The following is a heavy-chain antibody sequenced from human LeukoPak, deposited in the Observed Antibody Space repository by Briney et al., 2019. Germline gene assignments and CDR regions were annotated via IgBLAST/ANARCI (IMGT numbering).Heavy chain of an antibody. J-gene: IGHJ4*02. CDR3: ARLGYDNHYYFDY. CDR1: GFSFTSFW. CDR2: IYPGDSDT. V-gene: IGHV5-51*01. Sequence: GESLKISCKGSGFSFTSFWIGWVRQMPGKGLEWVGMIYPGDSDTRYSPSFQGRVIISADKSISSAYLQWNSLKASDTAMYSCARLGYDNHYYFDYWGQGTLVTVSS. D-gene: IGHD1-14*01.